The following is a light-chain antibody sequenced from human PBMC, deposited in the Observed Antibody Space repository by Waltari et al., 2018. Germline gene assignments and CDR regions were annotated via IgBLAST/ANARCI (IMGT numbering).Light chain of an antibody. J-gene: IGLJ2*01. CDR2: QDS. CDR3: QAWDSSLVV. CDR1: KLGDKY. Sequence: SYELTQPPSVSVSPGQTASITCSGDKLGDKYASWYQQKPGQSPVLVIYQDSKRPSGIPERFSGSNPGNTATLTISGTQAMDEADYYCQAWDSSLVVFGGGTKLTVL. V-gene: IGLV3-1*01.